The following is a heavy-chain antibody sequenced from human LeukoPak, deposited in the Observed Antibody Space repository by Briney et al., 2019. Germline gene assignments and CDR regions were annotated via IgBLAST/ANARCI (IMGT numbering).Heavy chain of an antibody. CDR1: GYTFTSYD. J-gene: IGHJ4*02. CDR3: AKDITNLLRDSDSSSWPYFDY. V-gene: IGHV1-8*01. D-gene: IGHD6-13*01. Sequence: ASVKVSCKASGYTFTSYDINWVRQATGQGLEWMGWMNPNSGNTGYAQKFQGRVTMTRNTSISTAYMELSSLRAEDTALYYCAKDITNLLRDSDSSSWPYFDYWGQGTLVTVSS. CDR2: MNPNSGNT.